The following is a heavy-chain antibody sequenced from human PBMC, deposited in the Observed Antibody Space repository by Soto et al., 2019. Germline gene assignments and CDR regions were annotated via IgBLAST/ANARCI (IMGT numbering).Heavy chain of an antibody. CDR2: MYHSGST. CDR3: ARVPDV. CDR1: GGSISSYS. Sequence: SETLSLTCTVSGGSISSYSWSWIRQPPGKGLEWIGYMYHSGSTYYNPSLKSRVTISIDRSKNQFSLKLSSVTAADTAVYYCARVPDVWGQGTTVTVSS. V-gene: IGHV4-30-2*01. J-gene: IGHJ6*02.